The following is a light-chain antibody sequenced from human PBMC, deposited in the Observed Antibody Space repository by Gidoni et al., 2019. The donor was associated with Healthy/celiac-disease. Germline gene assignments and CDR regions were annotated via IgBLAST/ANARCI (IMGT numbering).Light chain of an antibody. CDR2: DTS. CDR1: TGAVTSGHY. Sequence: QAVVTQEPSLTVSPGGTVTLTCGSSTGAVTSGHYPYWFQQKPGQAPRTLIYDTSNKHSWTPARFSGSLLWGKASLTLSGAQPEDEAEYYCLLSYSGARPMFGGGTKLTVL. J-gene: IGLJ3*02. V-gene: IGLV7-46*01. CDR3: LLSYSGARPM.